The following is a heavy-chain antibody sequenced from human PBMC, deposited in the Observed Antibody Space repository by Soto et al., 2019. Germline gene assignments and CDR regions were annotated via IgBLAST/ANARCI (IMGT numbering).Heavy chain of an antibody. V-gene: IGHV2-70*04. CDR3: ARTMASIAPHDRDNWFDP. CDR1: GFSLSTSGMR. J-gene: IGHJ5*02. Sequence: SGPTLVNPTQTLTLTCTFSGFSLSTSGMRVSWIRQPPGKALEWLARIDWDDDKFYSTSLKTRLTISKDTSKNQVVLTMTNMDHVDTATYYCARTMASIAPHDRDNWFDPWGQGTLVTVSS. CDR2: IDWDDDK. D-gene: IGHD3-10*01.